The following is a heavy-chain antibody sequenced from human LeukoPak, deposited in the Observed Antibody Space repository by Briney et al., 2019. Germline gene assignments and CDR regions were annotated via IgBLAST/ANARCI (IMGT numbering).Heavy chain of an antibody. CDR3: ARGSGWRSNFYYYMDV. V-gene: IGHV1-8*03. Sequence: ASVRVSCKASGYSFISSDISWVRQAPGQGLEWMGWMNPKNGDTEYTQKFQGRLTIATNTATSTAYMELRSLTIEDTAVYYCARGSGWRSNFYYYMDVWGKGTTVTVSS. CDR2: MNPKNGDT. J-gene: IGHJ6*03. D-gene: IGHD6-19*01. CDR1: GYSFISSD.